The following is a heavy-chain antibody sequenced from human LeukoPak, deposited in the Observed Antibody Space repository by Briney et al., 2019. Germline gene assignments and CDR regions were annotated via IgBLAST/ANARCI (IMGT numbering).Heavy chain of an antibody. CDR2: IIPILGIA. J-gene: IGHJ4*02. CDR3: AREAPGIAAAADY. Sequence: SVKVSCKASGGTFSSYTISWVRQAPGQGLEWMGRIIPILGIANYAQKFQGRVTITADKSTSTAYMELSSLRSEDTAVYYCAREAPGIAAAADYWGQGTLVTASS. CDR1: GGTFSSYT. V-gene: IGHV1-69*04. D-gene: IGHD6-13*01.